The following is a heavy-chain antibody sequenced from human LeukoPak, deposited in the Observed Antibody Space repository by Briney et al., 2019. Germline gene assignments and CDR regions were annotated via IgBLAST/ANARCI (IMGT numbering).Heavy chain of an antibody. D-gene: IGHD3-22*01. CDR3: AGGPITMIVSGDYAFDI. J-gene: IGHJ3*02. CDR2: VYDSGST. CDR1: GGSISSYY. V-gene: IGHV4-59*01. Sequence: SETLSLTCSVSGGSISSYYWSWIRQPPGKGLEWIGYVYDSGSTNYNPSLKSRVTISLDTSKNQFSLKLSSVTAADTAVYYCAGGPITMIVSGDYAFDIWGQGTVVTVSS.